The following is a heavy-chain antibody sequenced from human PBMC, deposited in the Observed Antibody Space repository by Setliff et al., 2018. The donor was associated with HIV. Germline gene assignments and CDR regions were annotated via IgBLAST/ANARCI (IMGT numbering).Heavy chain of an antibody. V-gene: IGHV4-59*11. CDR3: ARDRGSYNFWSGLARGDNWFDP. CDR2: IDYSGST. CDR1: GGSISSHY. J-gene: IGHJ5*02. Sequence: PSETLSLTCTVSGGSISSHYWTWIRQPPGRGLEWIGYIDYSGSTNQNPSLKSRVTMSVDTSKNQFSLRLSSVTAADTATYYCARDRGSYNFWSGLARGDNWFDPWGQGTLVTVS. D-gene: IGHD3-3*01.